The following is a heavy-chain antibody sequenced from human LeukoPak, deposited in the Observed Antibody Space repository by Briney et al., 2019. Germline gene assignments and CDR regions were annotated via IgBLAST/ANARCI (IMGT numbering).Heavy chain of an antibody. CDR1: GFTFSSYA. Sequence: GGSLRLSCAASGFTFSSYAMSGVRQAPGKGLEWVSGISGSGSSTYYADSVKGRFTISRDNSKNTLFLQLNSPRAEDTAVYFCAKNLAYSYGDTRLDHWGQGTLVTVSS. V-gene: IGHV3-23*01. CDR3: AKNLAYSYGDTRLDH. D-gene: IGHD5-18*01. J-gene: IGHJ4*02. CDR2: ISGSGSST.